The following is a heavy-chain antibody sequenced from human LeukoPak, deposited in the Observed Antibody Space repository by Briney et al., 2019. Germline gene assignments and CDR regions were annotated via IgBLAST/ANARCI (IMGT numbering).Heavy chain of an antibody. Sequence: GGSLRLSCTASGFTFNEFGVHWVRQAPGQGLEGVALIWYDGSNKYYADSVKGRFTISRDNSKNTVFLQMSSLRVEDTAIYYCARDRPTGSYYSIDYWGQGIQATVSS. V-gene: IGHV3-33*01. CDR1: GFTFNEFG. D-gene: IGHD1-26*01. J-gene: IGHJ4*02. CDR2: IWYDGSNK. CDR3: ARDRPTGSYYSIDY.